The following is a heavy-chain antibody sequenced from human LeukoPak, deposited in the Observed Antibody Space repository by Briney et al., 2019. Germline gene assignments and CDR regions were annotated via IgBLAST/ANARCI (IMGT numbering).Heavy chain of an antibody. D-gene: IGHD2-8*01. CDR3: SRIQDWSNGVD. CDR2: VKSKTDGGTT. V-gene: IGHV3-15*01. J-gene: IGHJ4*02. Sequence: PGGSLRLSCAASGFTFTNAWMSWVRQAPGKGLEWVGLVKSKTDGGTTDYAAPVKGRFTISRDDSKTTLYLQMNSLKTEDTAVYYCSRIQDWSNGVDWGQGTLVTVSS. CDR1: GFTFTNAW.